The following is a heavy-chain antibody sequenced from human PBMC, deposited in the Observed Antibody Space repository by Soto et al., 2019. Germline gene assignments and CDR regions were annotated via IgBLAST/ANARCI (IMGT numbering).Heavy chain of an antibody. CDR1: GFTFSSYA. CDR3: AKDRRHSYGTPLFDY. V-gene: IGHV3-23*01. D-gene: IGHD5-18*01. J-gene: IGHJ4*02. CDR2: ISGSGGST. Sequence: GGSLRLSCAASGFTFSSYAMSWVRQAPGKGLEWVSAISGSGGSTYYADSVKGRFTISRDNSKNTLYLQMNSLRAEDTAVYYCAKDRRHSYGTPLFDYWGQGTLVTVSS.